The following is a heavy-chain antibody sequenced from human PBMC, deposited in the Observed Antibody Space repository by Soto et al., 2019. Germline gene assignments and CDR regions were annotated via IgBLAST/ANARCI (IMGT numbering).Heavy chain of an antibody. V-gene: IGHV3-23*01. J-gene: IGHJ4*02. CDR3: AKEKYYDSSGYYVFDY. D-gene: IGHD3-22*01. CDR1: GFTFSSYA. Sequence: GGSLRLSCAASGFTFSSYAMSWVRQAPGKGLEWVSAISGSGGSTYYADSVKGRFTISRDNSKNTLYLQMNSLRAEDTAVYYCAKEKYYDSSGYYVFDYWGQGTLVTVSS. CDR2: ISGSGGST.